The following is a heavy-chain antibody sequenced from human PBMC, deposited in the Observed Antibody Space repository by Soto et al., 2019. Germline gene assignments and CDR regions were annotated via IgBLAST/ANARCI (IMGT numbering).Heavy chain of an antibody. CDR2: IWHDGTNK. D-gene: IGHD4-17*01. J-gene: IGHJ4*02. CDR1: GFTFSDYA. Sequence: QEQLVESGGGVVQPGRSLRLSCAASGFTFSDYAMHWVRQAPGKGLEWVAVIWHDGTNKYYADSVKGRFTISRDNSKNTLYLQMNSLRAEDTAVYYCARLALFVTTFDYWGQGTLVTVSS. CDR3: ARLALFVTTFDY. V-gene: IGHV3-33*01.